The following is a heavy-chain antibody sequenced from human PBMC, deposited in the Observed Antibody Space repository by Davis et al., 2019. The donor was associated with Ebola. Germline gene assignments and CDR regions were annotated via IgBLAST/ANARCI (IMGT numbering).Heavy chain of an antibody. CDR2: IIPIFGTA. J-gene: IGHJ5*02. V-gene: IGHV1-69*13. CDR3: ARQNWNGGDWFDP. Sequence: SVKVSCKASGGTFSSYAISWVRQAPGQGLEWMGGIIPIFGTANYAQKFQGRVTITADESTSTAYMELSSLRSEDTAVYYCARQNWNGGDWFDPWGQGTLVTVSS. D-gene: IGHD1-1*01. CDR1: GGTFSSYA.